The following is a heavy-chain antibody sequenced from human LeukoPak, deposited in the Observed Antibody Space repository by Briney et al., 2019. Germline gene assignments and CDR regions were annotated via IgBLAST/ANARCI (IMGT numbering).Heavy chain of an antibody. CDR2: ISYDGSNK. J-gene: IGHJ4*02. Sequence: GGSLRLSCAASGFTFSSYGMHWVRQAPGKGLEWVAVISYDGSNKYYADSVKGRFTISGDNSKNTLYLQMNSLRAEDTAVYYCAKNEYSSGYYPYPFDYWGQGTLVTVSS. V-gene: IGHV3-30*18. D-gene: IGHD3-22*01. CDR1: GFTFSSYG. CDR3: AKNEYSSGYYPYPFDY.